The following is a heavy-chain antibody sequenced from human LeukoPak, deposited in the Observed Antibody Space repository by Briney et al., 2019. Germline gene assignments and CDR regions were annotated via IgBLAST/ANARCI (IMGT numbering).Heavy chain of an antibody. V-gene: IGHV3-66*01. D-gene: IGHD5-18*01. CDR2: IYSGGST. J-gene: IGHJ6*02. Sequence: PGGSLRLSCAASGFTVSSNYMSWVRQAPWKGLEWVSVIYSGGSTYYADSVKGRFTISRDNSKNTLYLQMNSLRAEDTAVYYCARGSVTTGPFGMDVWGQGTTVTVSS. CDR1: GFTVSSNY. CDR3: ARGSVTTGPFGMDV.